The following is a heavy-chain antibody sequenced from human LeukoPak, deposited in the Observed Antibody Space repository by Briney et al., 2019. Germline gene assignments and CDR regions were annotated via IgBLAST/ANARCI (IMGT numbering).Heavy chain of an antibody. D-gene: IGHD3-9*01. CDR2: IYHSGST. V-gene: IGHV4-4*02. Sequence: SETLSLTCAVSGGSISSSNWWSWVRQPPGKGLEWIGEIYHSGSTNYNPSLKSRVTISVDKSKNQFSLKLSSVTAADTAVYYCATCWYDILTGYPMDVWGKGTTVTVSS. CDR3: ATCWYDILTGYPMDV. J-gene: IGHJ6*04. CDR1: GGSISSSNW.